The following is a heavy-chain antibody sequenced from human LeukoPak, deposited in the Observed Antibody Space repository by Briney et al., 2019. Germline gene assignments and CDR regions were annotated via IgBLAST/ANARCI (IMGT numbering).Heavy chain of an antibody. D-gene: IGHD1-26*01. V-gene: IGHV4-59*06. Sequence: ASETLSLTCAVYGGSFSGYYWSWIRQPPGKGLEWIGYIYYSGSTYYNPSLKSRVTISVDTSKNQFSLKLSSVTAADTAVYYCATNRGSTPWDWGQGTLVTVSS. J-gene: IGHJ4*02. CDR3: ATNRGSTPWD. CDR1: GGSFSGYY. CDR2: IYYSGST.